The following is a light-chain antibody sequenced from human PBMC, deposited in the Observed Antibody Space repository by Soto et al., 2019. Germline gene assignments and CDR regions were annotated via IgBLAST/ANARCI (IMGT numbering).Light chain of an antibody. CDR1: SSDVGGYNY. J-gene: IGLJ2*01. CDR2: DVS. CDR3: CSYAGSYHVV. V-gene: IGLV2-11*01. Sequence: QSALTQPRSVSGSPGQSVTISCTGTSSDVGGYNYVSWYQQHPGKAPKLMIYDVSKRPSGVPDRCSGSTSGNTASLTISGLQAEDEADYYCCSYAGSYHVVFGGGTKLTVL.